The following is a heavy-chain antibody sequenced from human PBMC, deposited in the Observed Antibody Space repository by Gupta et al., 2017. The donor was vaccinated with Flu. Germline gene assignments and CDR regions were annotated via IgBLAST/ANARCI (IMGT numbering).Heavy chain of an antibody. D-gene: IGHD6-25*01. V-gene: IGHV3-23*01. CDR2: ISGSGDT. Sequence: EVQLLESGGGLVQPGGSLRLSCAASGFTFSNYAMSWVRQAPVEGLEWVSAISGSGDTQYADSVKGRFTISRDNSRNTLYLQLDNLRAEDTAVYYCVKDPVVFHSGSGYYYMDVWGKGTTVTVSS. CDR3: VKDPVVFHSGSGYYYMDV. CDR1: GFTFSNYA. J-gene: IGHJ6*03.